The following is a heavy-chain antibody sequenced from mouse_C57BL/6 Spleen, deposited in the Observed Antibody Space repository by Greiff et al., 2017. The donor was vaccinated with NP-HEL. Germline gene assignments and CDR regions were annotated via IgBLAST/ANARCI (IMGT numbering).Heavy chain of an antibody. V-gene: IGHV5-17*01. CDR1: GFTFSDYG. J-gene: IGHJ2*01. D-gene: IGHD2-2*01. Sequence: EVHLVESGGGLVKPGGSLKLSCAASGFTFSDYGMHWVRQAPEKGLEWVAYISSGSSTIYYADTVKGRFTISRDNAKNTLFLQMTSLRSEDTAMYYCARDGYDGVNYWGQGTTLTVSS. CDR2: ISSGSSTI. CDR3: ARDGYDGVNY.